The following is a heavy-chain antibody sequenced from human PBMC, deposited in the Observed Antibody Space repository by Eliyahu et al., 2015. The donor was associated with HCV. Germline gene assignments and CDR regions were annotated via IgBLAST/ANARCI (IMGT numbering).Heavy chain of an antibody. V-gene: IGHV1-2*02. Sequence: QVQLVQSGAEVKKPGASVKVSCKASGYTFTGYYMHWVRQAPGQGLEWMGWINPNSGGTNYAQKFQGRVTMTRDTSISTAYMELSRLRSDDTAVYYCARDRRYYDSSGYPIAQWYFDYWGQGTLVTVSS. CDR1: GYTFTGYY. CDR2: INPNSGGT. J-gene: IGHJ4*02. D-gene: IGHD3-22*01. CDR3: ARDRRYYDSSGYPIAQWYFDY.